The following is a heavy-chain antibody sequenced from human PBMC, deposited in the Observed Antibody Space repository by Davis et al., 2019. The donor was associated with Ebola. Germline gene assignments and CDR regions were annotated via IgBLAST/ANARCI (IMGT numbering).Heavy chain of an antibody. J-gene: IGHJ4*02. D-gene: IGHD3-10*01. CDR2: INHSGST. V-gene: IGHV4-34*01. CDR3: ARGTYYYGSGSYYGLSALSPRLDY. Sequence: GSLRLSCAVYGGSFSGYYWSWIRQPPGKGLEWIGEINHSGSTNYNPSLKSRVTISVDTSKNQFSLKLSSVTAADTAVYYCARGTYYYGSGSYYGLSALSPRLDYWGQGTLVTVSS. CDR1: GGSFSGYY.